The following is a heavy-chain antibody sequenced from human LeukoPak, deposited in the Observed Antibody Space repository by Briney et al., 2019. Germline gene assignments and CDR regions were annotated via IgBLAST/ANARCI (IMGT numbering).Heavy chain of an antibody. D-gene: IGHD3-3*01. CDR3: ARAGYYDFWSGFSI. J-gene: IGHJ4*02. Sequence: GGSLRLSCAASGFTFSSYAMSWIRQAPGKGLEWVSYISSSGSTIYYADSVKGRFTISRDNAKNSLYLQMNSLRAEDTAVYYCARAGYYDFWSGFSIWGQGTLVTVSS. CDR1: GFTFSSYA. V-gene: IGHV3-11*01. CDR2: ISSSGSTI.